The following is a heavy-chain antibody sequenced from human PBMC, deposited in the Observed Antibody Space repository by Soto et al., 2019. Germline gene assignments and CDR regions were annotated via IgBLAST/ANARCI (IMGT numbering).Heavy chain of an antibody. J-gene: IGHJ6*02. Sequence: QVQLLQSGAEVKKPGSSVKVSCKVSGGAFTNYSLNWVRHAPGQGLEWLGGIIPLHDTANYSLKFLGRVTVTADTSSRTVYMHLGGLTSGDTATYYLASWSNWNRFYYDGMDVWGQGTTVTVS. CDR2: IIPLHDTA. CDR1: GGAFTNYS. D-gene: IGHD1-20*01. V-gene: IGHV1-69*06. CDR3: ASWSNWNRFYYDGMDV.